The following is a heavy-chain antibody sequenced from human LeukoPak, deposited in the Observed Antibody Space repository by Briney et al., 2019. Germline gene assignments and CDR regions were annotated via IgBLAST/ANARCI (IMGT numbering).Heavy chain of an antibody. CDR3: VRAAQEGRDSLTGVQTGNWFDP. CDR2: MNPSSGNT. V-gene: IGHV1-8*01. Sequence: ASVKVSCKTSGYNFTSYGINWVRQATGQGPEWMGWMNPSSGNTGYAQNFQGRLDLTRNIALTTAYMELSNLTSEDTATYYCVRAAQEGRDSLTGVQTGNWFDPWGQGTLVTVSS. D-gene: IGHD3-9*01. CDR1: GYNFTSYG. J-gene: IGHJ5*02.